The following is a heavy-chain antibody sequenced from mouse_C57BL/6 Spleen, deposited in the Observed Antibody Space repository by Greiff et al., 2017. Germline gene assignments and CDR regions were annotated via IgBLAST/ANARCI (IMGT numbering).Heavy chain of an antibody. CDR2: IYPGSGST. CDR3: ARFGNWDERMDY. J-gene: IGHJ4*01. V-gene: IGHV1-55*01. Sequence: QVQLKQPGAELVKPGASVKMSCKASGYTFTSYWITWVKQRPGQGLEWIGDIYPGSGSTNYNEKFKSKATLTVDTSSSTAYMQLSSLTSEDSAVYYCARFGNWDERMDYWGQGTSVTVSS. CDR1: GYTFTSYW. D-gene: IGHD4-1*01.